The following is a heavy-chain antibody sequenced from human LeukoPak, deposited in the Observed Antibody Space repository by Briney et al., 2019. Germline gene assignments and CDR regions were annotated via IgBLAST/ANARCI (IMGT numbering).Heavy chain of an antibody. Sequence: PSQTLSLTCAVSGGSISSGGYSWSWIRQPPGKGLEWIGYIYHSGSTYYNPSLKSRVTISVDRSKNQFSLKLSSVTAADTAVYYCARSPSSLLYFDWPRLGYCDYWGQGTLVTVCS. D-gene: IGHD3-9*01. CDR1: GGSISSGGYS. CDR2: IYHSGST. V-gene: IGHV4-30-2*01. J-gene: IGHJ4*02. CDR3: ARSPSSLLYFDWPRLGYCDY.